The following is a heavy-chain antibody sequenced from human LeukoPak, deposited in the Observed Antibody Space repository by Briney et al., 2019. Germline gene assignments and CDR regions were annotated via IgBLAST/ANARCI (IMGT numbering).Heavy chain of an antibody. CDR1: GGSISSYY. J-gene: IGHJ3*02. Sequence: PSETLSLTCSVSGGSISSYYWTWIRQPPGKGLEWIGYIYYSGSTKYNPSLKSRVTMSVDTSKNHFSLTLSSVTAADTAVYYCARLQPNSGEWAFDIWGQGTMVTVSS. CDR3: ARLQPNSGEWAFDI. V-gene: IGHV4-59*01. D-gene: IGHD1-1*01. CDR2: IYYSGST.